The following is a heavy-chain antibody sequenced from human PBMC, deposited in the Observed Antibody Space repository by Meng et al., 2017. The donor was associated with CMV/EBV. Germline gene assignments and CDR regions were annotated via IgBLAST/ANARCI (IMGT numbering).Heavy chain of an antibody. CDR3: TTYTYYDFWSGEYNWFDP. CDR2: ISWNSGSI. J-gene: IGHJ5*02. D-gene: IGHD3-3*01. V-gene: IGHV3-9*01. CDR1: GFTFDDYA. Sequence: GGSLRLSCAASGFTFDDYAMHWVRQAPGKGLEWVSGISWNSGSIGYADSVKGRFTISRDNAKNSLYLQMNSLKTEDTAVYYCTTYTYYDFWSGEYNWFDPWGQGTLVTVSS.